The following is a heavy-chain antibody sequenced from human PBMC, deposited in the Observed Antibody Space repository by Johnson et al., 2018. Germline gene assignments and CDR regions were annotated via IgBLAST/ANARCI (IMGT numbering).Heavy chain of an antibody. CDR1: GFTFSSYS. Sequence: VQLVESGGGLVKPGGSLRLSCAASGFTFSSYSMNWVRPAPGKGLAWVSSISSSSTYPYYAASVKGRFTLARDNSKNTLYLQMKSRKAEDTGVYYCAKDRRGYSYGGLGLAMDVWGKGTTVTVSS. D-gene: IGHD5-18*01. V-gene: IGHV3-21*01. J-gene: IGHJ6*04. CDR3: AKDRRGYSYGGLGLAMDV. CDR2: ISSSSTYP.